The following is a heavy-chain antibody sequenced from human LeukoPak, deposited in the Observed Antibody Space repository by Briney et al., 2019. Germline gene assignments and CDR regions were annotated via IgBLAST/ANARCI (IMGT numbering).Heavy chain of an antibody. CDR2: IYYSGST. Sequence: PSETLSLTCTISGDSISSRTSCWSWIRQPPGTGLEPPGKGLEWIGYIYYSGSTNYNPSLKSRVTISVDTSKNQFSLKLSSVTAADTAVYYCARDPLGYYPMLWGQGTLVTVSS. D-gene: IGHD3-22*01. CDR1: GDSISSRTSC. J-gene: IGHJ4*02. V-gene: IGHV4-61*01. CDR3: ARDPLGYYPML.